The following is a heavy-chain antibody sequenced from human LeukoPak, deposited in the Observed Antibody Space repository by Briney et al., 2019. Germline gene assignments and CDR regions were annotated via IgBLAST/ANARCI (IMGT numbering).Heavy chain of an antibody. CDR3: TKEPATRRYFDY. V-gene: IGHV3-9*01. CDR2: ISWNSGSI. CDR1: GFTFDDYA. Sequence: PGGSLRLSCAASGFTFDDYAMHWVRQAPGKGLEWVSGISWNSGSIGYADSVKGRFTISRDNSKNTVYLQMNSLRVEDTAVYYCTKEPATRRYFDYWGQGTRVTVSS. J-gene: IGHJ4*02.